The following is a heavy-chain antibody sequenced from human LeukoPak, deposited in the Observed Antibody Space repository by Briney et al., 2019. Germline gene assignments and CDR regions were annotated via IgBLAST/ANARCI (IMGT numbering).Heavy chain of an antibody. CDR2: IRYDGSNK. J-gene: IGHJ4*02. V-gene: IGHV3-30*02. Sequence: PGRSLRLSCAASGFTFSSYGMHWVRQAPGKGLEWVAFIRYDGSNKYYADSVKGRFTISRDNSKNTLYLQMNSLRAEDTAVYYCAKDGYCSSTSCLRAFGYWGQGTLVTVSS. D-gene: IGHD2-2*03. CDR3: AKDGYCSSTSCLRAFGY. CDR1: GFTFSSYG.